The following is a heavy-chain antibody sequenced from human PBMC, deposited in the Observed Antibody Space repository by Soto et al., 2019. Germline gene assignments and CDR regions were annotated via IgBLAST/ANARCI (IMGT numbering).Heavy chain of an antibody. CDR3: AKDMEYYGSGSYYHY. CDR1: GFTFDDYA. Sequence: GGSLRLSCAASGFTFDDYAMHWVRQAPGKGLEWVSGISWNSGSIGYADSVKGRFTISSDNAKNSLYLQMNSLRAEDTALYYCAKDMEYYGSGSYYHYWGQGTLVTVSS. V-gene: IGHV3-9*01. CDR2: ISWNSGSI. D-gene: IGHD3-10*01. J-gene: IGHJ4*02.